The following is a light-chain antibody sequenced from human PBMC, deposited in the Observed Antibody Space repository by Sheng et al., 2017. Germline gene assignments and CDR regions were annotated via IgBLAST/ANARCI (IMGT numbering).Light chain of an antibody. CDR3: QQYEKWPLN. Sequence: EIVLTQSPATLSLSPGERATLSCRASQSVSSYLAWYQQKPGQAPRLLIYGASTRATGIPDRFIASGSGTEFTLTISSLQSEDFAVYYCQQYEKWPLNFGGGTKVEIK. CDR2: GAS. CDR1: QSVSSY. J-gene: IGKJ4*01. V-gene: IGKV3D-15*01.